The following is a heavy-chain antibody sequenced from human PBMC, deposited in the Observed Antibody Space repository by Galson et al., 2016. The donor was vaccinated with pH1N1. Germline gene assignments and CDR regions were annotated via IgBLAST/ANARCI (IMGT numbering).Heavy chain of an antibody. CDR2: IYANGNT. Sequence: TLSLTCSVSGGSISRTGHFWTWIRQPAGKGLGWIGRIYANGNTTYNPSLKSRVTILLDTSQNQSSLKLSSVTAADTAVYYCARARIQLWLGIDYWGQGALVTVSS. V-gene: IGHV4-61*02. J-gene: IGHJ4*02. CDR3: ARARIQLWLGIDY. D-gene: IGHD5-18*01. CDR1: GGSISRTGHF.